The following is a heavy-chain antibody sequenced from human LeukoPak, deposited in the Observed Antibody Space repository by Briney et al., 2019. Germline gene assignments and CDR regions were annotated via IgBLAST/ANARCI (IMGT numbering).Heavy chain of an antibody. Sequence: SVKVSCKASGGTFSSYAISWVRQAPGQGLEWMGGIIPTFGTANYAQKFQGRVTITTDESTSTAYMELSSLRSEDTAVYYCARSLRPAWVNYYYYYMDVWGKGTTVTVSS. CDR3: ARSLRPAWVNYYYYYMDV. J-gene: IGHJ6*03. D-gene: IGHD3-16*01. CDR2: IIPTFGTA. V-gene: IGHV1-69*05. CDR1: GGTFSSYA.